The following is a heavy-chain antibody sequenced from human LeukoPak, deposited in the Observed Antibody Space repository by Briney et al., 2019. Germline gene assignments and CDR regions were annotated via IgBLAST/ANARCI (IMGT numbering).Heavy chain of an antibody. CDR3: ARATSYRGWLGH. D-gene: IGHD6-19*01. J-gene: IGHJ4*02. Sequence: SETLSLTCTVSGGSISSSSYYWGWIRQPPGKGLEWIGSIYYSGSTYYNPSLKSRVTISVDTSKNQFSLKLSSVTAADTAVYYCARATSYRGWLGHWGQGTLVTVSS. CDR1: GGSISSSSYY. V-gene: IGHV4-39*07. CDR2: IYYSGST.